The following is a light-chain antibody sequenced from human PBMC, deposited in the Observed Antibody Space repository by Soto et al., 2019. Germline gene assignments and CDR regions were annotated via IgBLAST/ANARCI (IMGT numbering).Light chain of an antibody. CDR2: EVS. J-gene: IGLJ1*01. CDR1: SSDVGSYNL. CDR3: CSYAGSSSPYV. Sequence: QSVLTQPASVXGSPGQSITISCTGTSSDVGSYNLVSWYQQHPGKAPKLMIYEVSKRPSGVSNRFSGSKSGNTASLTISGLQAEDEADYYCCSYAGSSSPYVFGTGTKVTVL. V-gene: IGLV2-23*02.